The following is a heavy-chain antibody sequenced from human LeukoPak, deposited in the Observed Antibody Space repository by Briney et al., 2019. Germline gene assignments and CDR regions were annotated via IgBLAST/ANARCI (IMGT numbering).Heavy chain of an antibody. J-gene: IGHJ6*02. CDR2: ISSSSSTI. CDR3: SRDQKGPNHSYFDFWSGYFNYYYYYGMDV. V-gene: IGHV3-48*01. D-gene: IGHD3-3*01. Sequence: GGSLRLSCAASGFTFSSYSMNWVRQAPGKGVEWVSYISSSSSTIYYADSVNGPFTLSRDNAKNSLYLRMNSLRAEDTAVYYCSRDQKGPNHSYFDFWSGYFNYYYYYGMDVWGQGTTVTVSS. CDR1: GFTFSSYS.